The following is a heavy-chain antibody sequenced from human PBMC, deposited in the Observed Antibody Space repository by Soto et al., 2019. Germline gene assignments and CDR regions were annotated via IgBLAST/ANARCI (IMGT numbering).Heavy chain of an antibody. CDR1: GFTFSNAW. CDR3: NTDPLVGDTPDDFDI. V-gene: IGHV3-15*01. D-gene: IGHD1-26*01. J-gene: IGHJ3*02. CDR2: IKSKTDGGTT. Sequence: GGSLRLSYAASGFTFSNAWMSWVRQAPGKGLEWVGRIKSKTDGGTTDYAAPVKGRFTISRDDSKNTLYLQMNSLKTEDTAVYYCNTDPLVGDTPDDFDIWGQGTMVTVSS.